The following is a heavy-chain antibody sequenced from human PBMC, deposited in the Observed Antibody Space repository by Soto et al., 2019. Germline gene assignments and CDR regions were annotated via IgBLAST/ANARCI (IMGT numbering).Heavy chain of an antibody. CDR2: IDPSGPYT. V-gene: IGHV5-10-1*01. J-gene: IGHJ6*02. CDR3: VRYCSRASCYKYYGMDV. CDR1: GYSFTTYW. D-gene: IGHD2-2*02. Sequence: GESLKISCRGSGYSFTTYWINWVRQMPGKGLESMGNIDPSGPYTNYSPSFQDHVTISADKSISTAYLQWSSLKASDTAMYYCVRYCSRASCYKYYGMDVWGQGTTVTVSS.